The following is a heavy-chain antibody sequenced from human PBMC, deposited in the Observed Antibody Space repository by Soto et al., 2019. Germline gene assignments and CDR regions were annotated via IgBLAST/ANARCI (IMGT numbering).Heavy chain of an antibody. Sequence: GGSLRLSCAASGFTFDDYAMHWVRQAPGKGLEWVSGISWNSGSIGYADSVKGRFTISRDNAKNSLYLQMNSLRAEDTALYYCAKFRLRGAVDDAFDIWGQGTMVTVSS. V-gene: IGHV3-9*01. D-gene: IGHD6-19*01. CDR2: ISWNSGSI. CDR1: GFTFDDYA. CDR3: AKFRLRGAVDDAFDI. J-gene: IGHJ3*02.